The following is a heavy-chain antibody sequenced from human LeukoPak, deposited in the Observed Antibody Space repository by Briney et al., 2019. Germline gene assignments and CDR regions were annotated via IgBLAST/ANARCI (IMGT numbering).Heavy chain of an antibody. CDR1: GFTFSDYY. CDR3: AREFQDRDFDY. CDR2: ISSSGSAI. V-gene: IGHV3-11*01. Sequence: GGSLRLSCAASGFTFSDYYMSWIRQAPGKGLEWGSYISSSGSAIYYADSVKGRFTISRDNAKNSLYLQMNSLRAEDTAVYYCAREFQDRDFDYWGQGTLVTVSS. J-gene: IGHJ4*02.